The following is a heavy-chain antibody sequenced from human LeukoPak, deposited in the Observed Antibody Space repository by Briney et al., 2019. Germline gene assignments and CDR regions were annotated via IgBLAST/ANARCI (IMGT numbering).Heavy chain of an antibody. CDR3: ARETYNGRYYYFDY. CDR2: INPKSGGT. CDR1: GYTFIDYY. D-gene: IGHD1-26*01. J-gene: IGHJ4*02. V-gene: IGHV1-2*06. Sequence: ASVKVSCKASGYTFIDYYIHWVRQAPGQGLEWMGRINPKSGGTNHAQKFQGRVTMTGDTSISTAYMELSSLRSDDTAVYFCARETYNGRYYYFDYWGQGTLVTVSS.